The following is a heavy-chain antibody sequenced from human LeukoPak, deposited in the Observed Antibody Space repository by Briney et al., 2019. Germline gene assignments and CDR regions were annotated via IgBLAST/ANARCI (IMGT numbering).Heavy chain of an antibody. CDR2: IYYSGST. CDR3: ARDPRTLCSGGSCDTTNAFDI. Sequence: PSETLSLTCTVSGGSISSYYWSWIRQPPGKGLEWIGYIYYSGSTNYNPSLKSRVTISVDTSKNQFSLKLSSVTAADTAVYYCARDPRTLCSGGSCDTTNAFDIWGQGIMATVSS. V-gene: IGHV4-59*01. CDR1: GGSISSYY. J-gene: IGHJ3*02. D-gene: IGHD2-15*01.